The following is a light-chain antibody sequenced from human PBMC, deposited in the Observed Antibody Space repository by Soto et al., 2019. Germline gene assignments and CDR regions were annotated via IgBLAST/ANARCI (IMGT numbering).Light chain of an antibody. Sequence: EIVLTQSPGTLSLSPGKRVTLSCRASQSISSTYLAWYQQKPGQAPRLLIYGASSRATGIPDRFSGSGSGTDFTLTISRLEPEDFPFYYCQQYDSPPRTFGQGTKVEVQ. V-gene: IGKV3-20*01. CDR3: QQYDSPPRT. CDR1: QSISSTY. J-gene: IGKJ1*01. CDR2: GAS.